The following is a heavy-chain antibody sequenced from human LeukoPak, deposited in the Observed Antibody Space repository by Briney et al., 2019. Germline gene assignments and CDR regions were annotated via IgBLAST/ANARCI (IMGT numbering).Heavy chain of an antibody. CDR2: IYYSGST. V-gene: IGHV4-59*01. D-gene: IGHD5-18*01. Sequence: SETLSLTCTVSGGSISSYYWSWIRQPPGKGLEWIGYIYYSGSTNYNPSLKSRVTISVDTSKNQFSLKLSSVTAAVTAVYYCASGPAMASLVDYWGQGTLVTVSS. CDR3: ASGPAMASLVDY. CDR1: GGSISSYY. J-gene: IGHJ4*02.